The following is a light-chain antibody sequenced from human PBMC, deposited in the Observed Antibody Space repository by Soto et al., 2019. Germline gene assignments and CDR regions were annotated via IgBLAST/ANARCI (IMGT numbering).Light chain of an antibody. J-gene: IGKJ1*01. CDR2: GVS. V-gene: IGKV3-20*01. CDR3: QQYADSPPWT. CDR1: QSVSRNY. Sequence: EIVMTQSPGTLSLSPGERATLSCRASQSVSRNYLAWYQQKDGQAPRLLISGVSSRATSIPDRFSGSGSAADLSLIIRRLEPADFAVYYCQQYADSPPWTFGHGTKVEIK.